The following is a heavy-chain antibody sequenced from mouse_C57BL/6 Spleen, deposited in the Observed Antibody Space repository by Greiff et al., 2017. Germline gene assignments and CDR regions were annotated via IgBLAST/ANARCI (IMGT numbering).Heavy chain of an antibody. V-gene: IGHV1-42*01. D-gene: IGHD2-3*01. Sequence: QLQQSGPELVKPGASVKISCKASGYSFPGYYMNWVKQSPEKSLEWIGELNPSTGGTTYNQKFKAKAPLTVDKSSSTAYMQRRSLTSEDAAVYYCASAYDGFYAMDYWGQGTSVTVSS. J-gene: IGHJ4*01. CDR1: GYSFPGYY. CDR2: LNPSTGGT. CDR3: ASAYDGFYAMDY.